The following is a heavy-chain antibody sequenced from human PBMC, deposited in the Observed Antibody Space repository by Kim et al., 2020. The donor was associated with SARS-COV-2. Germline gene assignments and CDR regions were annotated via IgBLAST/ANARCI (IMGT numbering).Heavy chain of an antibody. CDR3: ARQSPLVRLWFDP. Sequence: GGSLRLSCAASGFTFSSYEMNWVRQAPGKGLEWFSYISSSGSTIYYADSVKGRFTISRDNAKNSLYLQMNSLRAEDTAVYYCARQSPLVRLWFDPWGQGTLVTVSS. J-gene: IGHJ5*02. V-gene: IGHV3-48*03. CDR1: GFTFSSYE. D-gene: IGHD3-16*01. CDR2: ISSSGSTI.